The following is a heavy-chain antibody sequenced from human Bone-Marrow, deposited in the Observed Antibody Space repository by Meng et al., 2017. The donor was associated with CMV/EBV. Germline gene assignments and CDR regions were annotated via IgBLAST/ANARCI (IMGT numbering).Heavy chain of an antibody. CDR3: ARAGSCSSAGYFDY. CDR2: IYYSGST. V-gene: IGHV4-31*03. CDR1: GGSISSGGYY. J-gene: IGHJ4*02. Sequence: SETLSLTCTVSGGSISSGGYYWSWIRQHPGKGLEWIGYIYYSGSTYYNPSLKSRVTISVDTSKNQFSLKLSSVTAADTAVYYCARAGSCSSAGYFDYWAQGTLVTVPS. D-gene: IGHD6-6*01.